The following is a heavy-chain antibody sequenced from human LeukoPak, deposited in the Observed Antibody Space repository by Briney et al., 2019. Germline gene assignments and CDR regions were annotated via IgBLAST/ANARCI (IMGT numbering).Heavy chain of an antibody. CDR3: ARLSNYYGSV. CDR1: GGSISSSSYY. CDR2: IYYSGST. J-gene: IGHJ4*02. D-gene: IGHD3-10*01. V-gene: IGHV4-39*07. Sequence: PSETLSLTCTVSGGSISSSSYYWGWIRQPPGKGLEWIGSIYYSGSTYYNPSLKSRVTISVDTSKNQFSLKLSSVTAADTAVYYCARLSNYYGSVWGQGTLVTVSS.